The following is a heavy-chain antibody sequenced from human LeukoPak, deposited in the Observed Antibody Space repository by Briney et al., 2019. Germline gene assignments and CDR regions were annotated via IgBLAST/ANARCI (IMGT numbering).Heavy chain of an antibody. CDR1: GGSISSSSYY. CDR2: IYYSGST. D-gene: IGHD3-3*01. CDR3: ARYDFWSGYFDY. J-gene: IGHJ4*02. V-gene: IGHV4-39*01. Sequence: PSETLSLTCTVSGGSISSSSYYWGWIRQPPGKGLEWIGSIYYSGSTYYNPSLKSRVTISVDTSKNQFSLKLSSVTAADTAVHYCARYDFWSGYFDYWGQGTLVTVSS.